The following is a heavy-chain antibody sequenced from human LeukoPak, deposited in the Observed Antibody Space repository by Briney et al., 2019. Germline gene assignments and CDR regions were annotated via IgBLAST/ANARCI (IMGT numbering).Heavy chain of an antibody. CDR2: IYHSGST. V-gene: IGHV4-39*07. D-gene: IGHD2-8*01. CDR1: GGSISSNNYY. J-gene: IGHJ6*03. Sequence: SETLSLTCTVSGGSISSNNYYWGWIRQPRGKGLEWIGSIYHSGSTYYNPSLKSRVTISVDTSKNQFSLKLSSVTAADTAVYYCARGYCTNGVCYKGPVDYYYMDVWGKGTTVTVSS. CDR3: ARGYCTNGVCYKGPVDYYYMDV.